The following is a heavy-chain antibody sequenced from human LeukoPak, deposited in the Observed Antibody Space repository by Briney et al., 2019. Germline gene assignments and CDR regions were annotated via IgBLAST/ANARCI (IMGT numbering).Heavy chain of an antibody. V-gene: IGHV3-74*01. J-gene: IGHJ4*02. CDR3: AKSPLAASSGDY. D-gene: IGHD6-13*01. CDR2: INSDGSST. Sequence: GGSLRLSCAASGFTFSSYWMHWVRQVPGKGLVWVSRINSDGSSTTYADSVKGRFTISRDNAKNTLYLQMNSLRAEDTAVYYCAKSPLAASSGDYWGQGTLVTVSS. CDR1: GFTFSSYW.